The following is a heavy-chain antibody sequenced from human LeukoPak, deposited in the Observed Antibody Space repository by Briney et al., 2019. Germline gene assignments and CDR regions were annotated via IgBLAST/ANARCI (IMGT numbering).Heavy chain of an antibody. CDR1: GGTFSSYA. V-gene: IGHV1-69*13. D-gene: IGHD5-18*01. CDR3: ARPNGGYSYGNQYYYGMDV. J-gene: IGHJ6*02. CDR2: IIPIFGTA. Sequence: RASVNVSCKASGGTFSSYAISWVRQAPGQGLEWMGGIIPIFGTANYAQKFQGRVTITADESTSTACMELSSLRSEDTAVYYCARPNGGYSYGNQYYYGMDVWGQGTTVTVSS.